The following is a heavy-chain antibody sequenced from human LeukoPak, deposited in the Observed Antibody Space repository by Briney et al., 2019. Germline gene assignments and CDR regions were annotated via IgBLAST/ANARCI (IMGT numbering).Heavy chain of an antibody. CDR3: ARFPVVVAATWAEYNWFDP. Sequence: SVKVSCKASGGTFSSYAISWVRQAPGQGLEWMGGIIPIFGTANYAQKFQGRVTITADESTSTAYMELSSLRSEDTAVYYCARFPVVVAATWAEYNWFDPWGQGTLVTVSS. D-gene: IGHD2-15*01. CDR1: GGTFSSYA. V-gene: IGHV1-69*01. CDR2: IIPIFGTA. J-gene: IGHJ5*02.